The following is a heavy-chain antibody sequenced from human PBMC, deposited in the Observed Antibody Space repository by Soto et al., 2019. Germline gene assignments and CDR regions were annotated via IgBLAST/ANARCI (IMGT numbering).Heavy chain of an antibody. CDR2: ISGSGGST. CDR1: GFTFSSYA. J-gene: IGHJ4*02. Sequence: EVQLLESGGGLVQPGGSLRLSCAASGFTFSSYAMSWVRQAPGKGLEWVSAISGSGGSTYYADSVKGRFTISRDNPKNTLYVQMNSLRAEDAAVCYCARDFSCRSSGCLDYWGQGTLVSVS. CDR3: ARDFSCRSSGCLDY. V-gene: IGHV3-23*01. D-gene: IGHD6-19*01.